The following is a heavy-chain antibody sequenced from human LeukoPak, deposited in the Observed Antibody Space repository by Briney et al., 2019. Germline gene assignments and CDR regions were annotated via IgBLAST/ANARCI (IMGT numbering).Heavy chain of an antibody. CDR2: ISGSGGST. CDR3: AKGYYYDSSGYSDFDY. V-gene: IGHV3-23*01. CDR1: GFTFSSYA. D-gene: IGHD3-22*01. J-gene: IGHJ4*02. Sequence: GGSLRLSCAASGFTFSSYAMSWVRQAPGKGLEWVSAISGSGGSTYYADSVKGRFTISRDNSKNTLYLQMNSLRAEDTAVYYCAKGYYYDSSGYSDFDYWGQGTLVSVSS.